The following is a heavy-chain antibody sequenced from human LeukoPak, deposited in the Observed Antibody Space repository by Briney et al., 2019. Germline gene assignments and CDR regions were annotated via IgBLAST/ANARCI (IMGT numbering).Heavy chain of an antibody. D-gene: IGHD3-22*01. CDR1: AFTFSSHA. CDR3: VYYDSSGYYYGRLRY. V-gene: IGHV3-23*01. CDR2: ISADGLRI. J-gene: IGHJ4*02. Sequence: GGSLRLSCVASAFTFSSHAMSWVRQTPGKGLEWVSDISADGLRIHYVDSVKGRFTISRDNSKNTLYLQMNSLRAEDTAVYFSVYYDSSGYYYGRLRYWGQGTPVTVSS.